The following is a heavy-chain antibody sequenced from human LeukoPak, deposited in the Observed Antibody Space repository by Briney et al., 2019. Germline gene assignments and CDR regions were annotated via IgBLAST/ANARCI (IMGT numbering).Heavy chain of an antibody. D-gene: IGHD1-1*01. V-gene: IGHV3-30*04. CDR2: ISYDGSNK. CDR3: ARDYNLFDY. J-gene: IGHJ4*02. CDR1: GFTFSSYA. Sequence: GGSLRLSCAASGFTFSSYAMHWVRQAPGKGLEWVAVISYDGSNKYYADSVKGRFTISRDNSKNTLYPQMNSLRAEDTAVYYCARDYNLFDYWGQGTLVTVSS.